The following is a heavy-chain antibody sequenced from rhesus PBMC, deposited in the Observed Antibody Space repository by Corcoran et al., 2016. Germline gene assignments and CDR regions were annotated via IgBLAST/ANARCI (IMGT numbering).Heavy chain of an antibody. J-gene: IGHJ4*01. Sequence: DVQLVESGGGLVKPGGSLRLYCVASGFTFSSYVMQWVRQAPGKGLEGVSGISESGGTKDYATSVKVRFTIARDNAKHSLFLQMNSLRAEDTAVYYCTPAAFDYWGQGFLVTVSS. CDR1: GFTFSSYV. D-gene: IGHD6-25*01. CDR2: ISESGGTK. CDR3: TPAAFDY. V-gene: IGHV3S26*01.